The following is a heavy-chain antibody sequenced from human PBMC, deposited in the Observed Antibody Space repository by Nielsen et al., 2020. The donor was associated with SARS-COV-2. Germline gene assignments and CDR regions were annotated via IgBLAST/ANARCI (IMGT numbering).Heavy chain of an antibody. J-gene: IGHJ5*02. Sequence: GESLKISCAASGFTFSSYAMSWVRQAPGKGLEWVSVISGSGGSTYYADSVKGRFTISRDNSKNTLYLQMNSLRAEDTAVYYCARDRIAARPTFGWFDPWGQGTLVTVSS. CDR2: ISGSGGST. D-gene: IGHD6-6*01. CDR1: GFTFSSYA. CDR3: ARDRIAARPTFGWFDP. V-gene: IGHV3-23*01.